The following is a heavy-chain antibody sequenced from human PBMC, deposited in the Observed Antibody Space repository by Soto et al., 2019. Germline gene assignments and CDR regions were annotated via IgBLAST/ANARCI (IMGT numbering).Heavy chain of an antibody. CDR2: ISAYNGNT. J-gene: IGHJ5*02. Sequence: ASVKVSCKSSGYIFTSYGISWVRQAPGQGLEWMGWISAYNGNTNYAQRLQGRVTMTTDTSTSTAYMELRSLRSDDTAVYYCAREVNNWNSDAGWFDPWGQGTLVTVSS. CDR1: GYIFTSYG. CDR3: AREVNNWNSDAGWFDP. D-gene: IGHD1-7*01. V-gene: IGHV1-18*01.